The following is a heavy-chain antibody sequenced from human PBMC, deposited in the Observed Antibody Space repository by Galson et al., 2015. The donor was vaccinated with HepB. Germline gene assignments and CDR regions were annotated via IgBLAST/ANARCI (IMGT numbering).Heavy chain of an antibody. D-gene: IGHD1-26*01. Sequence: SVKVSCKASGYTFTSYYMHWVRQAPGQGLEWMGIINPSGGSTSYAQKFQGRVTITADESTSTAYMELSSLRSEDTAVYYCARVATGRNPEETNWGQGTLVTVSS. CDR3: ARVATGRNPEETN. V-gene: IGHV1-46*01. CDR1: GYTFTSYY. CDR2: INPSGGST. J-gene: IGHJ4*02.